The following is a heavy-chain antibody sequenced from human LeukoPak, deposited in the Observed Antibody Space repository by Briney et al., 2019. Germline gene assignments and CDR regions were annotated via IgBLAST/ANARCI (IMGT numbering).Heavy chain of an antibody. CDR3: ARQEYSGSYPSYFDF. CDR1: GGSISSSSYY. Sequence: SETLSLTCTVSGGSISSSSYYWAWIRQPPGKGLEWIGSIYYSGSTYYNPSLRSRVTISVDTSKNQFSLKLSSVTAADTAVYYCARQEYSGSYPSYFDFWGQGALVTVSS. D-gene: IGHD1-26*01. J-gene: IGHJ4*02. CDR2: IYYSGST. V-gene: IGHV4-39*01.